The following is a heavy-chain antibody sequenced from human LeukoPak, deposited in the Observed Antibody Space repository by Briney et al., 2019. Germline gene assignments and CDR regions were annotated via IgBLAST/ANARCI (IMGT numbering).Heavy chain of an antibody. CDR2: IYSGADT. J-gene: IGHJ2*01. V-gene: IGHV3-53*01. Sequence: GGSLTLSCAASGFSVSIKYMNWVRQAPGKGLEWVSIIYSGADTYYPDSVKGRSTISRDTSKNTLFLQMNNVRVEDTAVYYCARVGDHYHWYLDLWGRGTLVSVSS. CDR3: ARVGDHYHWYLDL. D-gene: IGHD3-10*01. CDR1: GFSVSIKY.